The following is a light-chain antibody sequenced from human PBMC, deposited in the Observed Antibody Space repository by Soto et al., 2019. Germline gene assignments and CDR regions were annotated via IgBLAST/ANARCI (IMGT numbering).Light chain of an antibody. CDR2: GAS. CDR1: QGIINY. CDR3: KQLFMYPPT. Sequence: IQLTQSPSSLSASVGDRVTITCRASQGIINYLAWYQQKPGKAPKLLIYGASTLQSGVPSRFRGSGSGTDFTITVSSLQHEDFSTYYCKQLFMYPPTFGPGTKVDIK. V-gene: IGKV1-9*01. J-gene: IGKJ3*01.